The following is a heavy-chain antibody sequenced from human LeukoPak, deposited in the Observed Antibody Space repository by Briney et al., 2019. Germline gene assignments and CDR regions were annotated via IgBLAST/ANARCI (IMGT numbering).Heavy chain of an antibody. CDR1: GFTFSSYA. CDR2: ISSTNSYI. J-gene: IGHJ4*02. CDR3: AKDQGDGYNSVFHY. D-gene: IGHD5-24*01. V-gene: IGHV3-21*01. Sequence: KAGGSLRLSCAASGFTFSSYAMSWVRQAPGKGLEWVSSISSTNSYIYYADSVKGRFTISRDNAKNSLYLQMNSLRAEDTAVYYCAKDQGDGYNSVFHYWGQGTLVTVSS.